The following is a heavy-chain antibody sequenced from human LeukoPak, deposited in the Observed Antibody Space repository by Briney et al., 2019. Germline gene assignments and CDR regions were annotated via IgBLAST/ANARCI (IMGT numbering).Heavy chain of an antibody. J-gene: IGHJ4*02. CDR1: GFTFSSYA. CDR2: ISGSGGST. D-gene: IGHD2-21*01. Sequence: GGSLRLSCAASGFTFSSYAMSWVRQAPGKGLEWVSAISGSGGSTYYADSVKGRFTISRDNAKNSLYLQMNSLRAEDTAVYYCARDTWSPQHIVARLIDYWGQGTLVTVSS. CDR3: ARDTWSPQHIVARLIDY. V-gene: IGHV3-23*01.